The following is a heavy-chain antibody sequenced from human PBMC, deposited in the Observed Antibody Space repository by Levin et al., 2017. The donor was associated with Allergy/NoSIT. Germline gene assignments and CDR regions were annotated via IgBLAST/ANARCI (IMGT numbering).Heavy chain of an antibody. CDR2: INSDGSNT. CDR3: VRVVGGRYGDAFDI. J-gene: IGHJ3*02. Sequence: GGSLRLSCVASGFTLSSYWMHWVRQAPGKGLVWVSRINSDGSNTKYADSVKGRFSISRDNAKNMLYLQMNTLRAEDTAVYYCVRVVGGRYGDAFDIWGQGTMVTVFS. CDR1: GFTLSSYW. V-gene: IGHV3-74*03. D-gene: IGHD3-10*01.